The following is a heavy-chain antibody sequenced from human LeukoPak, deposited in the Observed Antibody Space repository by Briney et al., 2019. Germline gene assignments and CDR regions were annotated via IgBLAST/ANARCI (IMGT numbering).Heavy chain of an antibody. D-gene: IGHD6-19*01. Sequence: SETLSLTCTVSGGSISSYYWSWIRQPAGKGLEWIGRIYTTENSNYNPSLECRVTMSVDTSNNQFSLKLNSVTAADTAVYYCARDHPGYSSGWFDYWGQGTLVTVSS. J-gene: IGHJ4*02. CDR1: GGSISSYY. V-gene: IGHV4-4*07. CDR3: ARDHPGYSSGWFDY. CDR2: IYTTENS.